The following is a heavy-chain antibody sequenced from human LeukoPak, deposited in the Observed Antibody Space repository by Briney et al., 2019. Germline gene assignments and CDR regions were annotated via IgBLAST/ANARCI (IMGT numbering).Heavy chain of an antibody. CDR1: GFTFSSYS. Sequence: GGSLRLSCAASGFTFSSYSMNWVRQAPGKGLEWVSSISSSSSYIYYADSVKGRSTISRDNAKNSLYLQMNSLRAEDTAVYYCASDSSGYYDYWGQGTLVTVSS. D-gene: IGHD3-22*01. V-gene: IGHV3-21*01. J-gene: IGHJ4*02. CDR2: ISSSSSYI. CDR3: ASDSSGYYDY.